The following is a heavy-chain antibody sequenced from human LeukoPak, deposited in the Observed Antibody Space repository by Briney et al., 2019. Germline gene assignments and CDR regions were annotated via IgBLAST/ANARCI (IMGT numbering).Heavy chain of an antibody. CDR1: GFTFSSYA. V-gene: IGHV3-7*01. CDR3: ARVLSAAGTDLLDY. CDR2: IKQDGSEK. J-gene: IGHJ4*02. Sequence: GGSLRLSCAASGFTFSSYAMTWVCQAPGKGLEWVANIKQDGSEKYYVDSVKGRFTISRDNAKNSLYLQMNSLRAEDTAVYYCARVLSAAGTDLLDYWGQGTLVTVSS. D-gene: IGHD6-13*01.